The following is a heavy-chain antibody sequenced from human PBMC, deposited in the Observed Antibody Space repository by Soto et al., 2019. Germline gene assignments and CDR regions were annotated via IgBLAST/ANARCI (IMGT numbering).Heavy chain of an antibody. CDR1: GYSISSGYY. D-gene: IGHD3-3*01. CDR2: IYHSGST. Sequence: SETLSLTCAVSGYSISSGYYCAWIRQPPGEGREWMGSIYHSGSTYYNPSLKSRVTISVDTSKSQFSLKLSSVTAADTAVYYCATLVPPDFLYYLYGMDVWGQGTTVTVSS. CDR3: ATLVPPDFLYYLYGMDV. J-gene: IGHJ6*02. V-gene: IGHV4-38-2*01.